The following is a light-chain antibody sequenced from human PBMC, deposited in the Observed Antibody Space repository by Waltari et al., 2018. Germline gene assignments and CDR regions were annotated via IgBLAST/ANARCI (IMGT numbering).Light chain of an antibody. V-gene: IGKV3-20*01. Sequence: GRASQSISRFLAWYQQKPDQAPRLLIYDASTRATGIPDRFSGSGSGTDFSLTISRLEPEDIAVYYCQKYGSLPATFGQGTKVEIK. CDR3: QKYGSLPAT. CDR1: QSISRF. CDR2: DAS. J-gene: IGKJ1*01.